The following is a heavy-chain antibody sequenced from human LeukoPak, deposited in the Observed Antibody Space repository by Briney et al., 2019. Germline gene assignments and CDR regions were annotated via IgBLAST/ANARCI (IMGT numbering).Heavy chain of an antibody. D-gene: IGHD6-13*01. Sequence: GRSLRLSCAVSGFRFSSYDIHWVRQAPGKGLEWVAAISYDGTTKYYADSVKGRFTISRDNSKNTLYLQMNSLRAEDTAVYYCAKDQINKGIAAAGLDYWGQGTLVTVSS. J-gene: IGHJ4*02. CDR1: GFRFSSYD. V-gene: IGHV3-30*18. CDR3: AKDQINKGIAAAGLDY. CDR2: ISYDGTTK.